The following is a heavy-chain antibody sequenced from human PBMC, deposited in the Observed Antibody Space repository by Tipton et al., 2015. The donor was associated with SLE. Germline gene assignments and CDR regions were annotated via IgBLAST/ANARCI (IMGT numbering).Heavy chain of an antibody. CDR3: ARFWGPNSWYFDY. J-gene: IGHJ4*02. CDR2: LYHNGST. V-gene: IGHV4-38-2*02. CDR1: GFSIKYGYY. D-gene: IGHD6-13*01. Sequence: TLSLTCTVSGFSIKYGYYWGWIRQPPGKGLEWIGTLYHNGSTHYNPTLKSRVSMSVDTAKNQFSLKLSSVTAADTAVYYCARFWGPNSWYFDYWGQGTLVTVSS.